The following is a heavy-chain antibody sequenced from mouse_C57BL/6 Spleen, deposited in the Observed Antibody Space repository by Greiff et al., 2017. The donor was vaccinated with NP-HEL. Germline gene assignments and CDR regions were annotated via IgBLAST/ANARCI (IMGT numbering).Heavy chain of an antibody. Sequence: EVQVVESGPELVKPGASVKISCKASGYSFTDYNMNWVKQSNGKSLEWIGVINPNYGTTSYNQKFKGKATLTVDQSSSTAYMQLNSLTSEDSAVYYCARGSYGSSYEDAMDYWGQGTSVTVSS. J-gene: IGHJ4*01. CDR1: GYSFTDYN. D-gene: IGHD1-1*01. V-gene: IGHV1-39*01. CDR3: ARGSYGSSYEDAMDY. CDR2: INPNYGTT.